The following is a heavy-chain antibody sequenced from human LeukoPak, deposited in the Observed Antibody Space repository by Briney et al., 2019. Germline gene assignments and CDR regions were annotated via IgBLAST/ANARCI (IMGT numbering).Heavy chain of an antibody. J-gene: IGHJ4*02. CDR1: GGSISSYY. CDR2: IYYSGST. Sequence: PSETLSLTCTVSGGSISSYYWNWIRQPPGKGLEWIGYIYYSGSTNYNPSLKSRVTISVDKSKNQFSLKLSSVTAADTAVYYCARISGGSGSYYYFDYWGQGTLVTVSS. D-gene: IGHD1-26*01. V-gene: IGHV4-59*12. CDR3: ARISGGSGSYYYFDY.